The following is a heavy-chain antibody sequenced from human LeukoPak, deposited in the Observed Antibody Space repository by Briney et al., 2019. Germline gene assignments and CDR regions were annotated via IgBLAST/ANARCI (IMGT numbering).Heavy chain of an antibody. CDR2: ISGSGAGT. CDR3: AKDVGKWESLHFFDY. D-gene: IGHD1-26*01. Sequence: GGSLRLSCLTSGFTFSTNAMSWVRQAPGKGLEWISGISGSGAGTYYADSVTGRFTISRDNSRNTLYLQMNSLRGDDTAVYYCAKDVGKWESLHFFDYWGQGTLVTVSS. CDR1: GFTFSTNA. V-gene: IGHV3-23*01. J-gene: IGHJ4*02.